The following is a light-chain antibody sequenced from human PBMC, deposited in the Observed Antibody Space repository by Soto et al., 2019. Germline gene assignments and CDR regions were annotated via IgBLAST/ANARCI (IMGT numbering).Light chain of an antibody. J-gene: IGLJ2*01. Sequence: QSVLTQSPSVSGAPGQRVTISCTGSSSNIGAGYDVHWYQQLPGTAPKLLIFANINRPSGVPDRFSGSKSGTSASLAITGLRAEDEADYYYQSYDSSLSGSVFGGGTKLTVL. CDR2: ANI. CDR1: SSNIGAGYD. V-gene: IGLV1-40*01. CDR3: QSYDSSLSGSV.